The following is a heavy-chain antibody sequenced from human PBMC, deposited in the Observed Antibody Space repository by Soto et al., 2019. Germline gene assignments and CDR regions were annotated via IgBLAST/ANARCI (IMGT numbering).Heavy chain of an antibody. CDR1: GFTFSSYA. J-gene: IGHJ4*02. V-gene: IGHV3-30-3*01. CDR3: ARDLDIVTGYFDY. CDR2: ISYDGSNK. D-gene: IGHD3-9*01. Sequence: GGSLRLSCAASGFTFSSYAMHWVRQAPGKGLEWLAVISYDGSNKYYADSVKGRFTISRDNSKNTLYLQMNSLRAEDTAVYYCARDLDIVTGYFDYWGQGTLVTVSS.